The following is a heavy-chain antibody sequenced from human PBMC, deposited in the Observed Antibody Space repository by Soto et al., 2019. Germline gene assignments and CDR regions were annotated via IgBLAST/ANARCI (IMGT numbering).Heavy chain of an antibody. J-gene: IGHJ6*02. Sequence: PSETLSLTCAVYGGSFSGYYWSWIRQPPGKGLEWIGEINHSGSTNYNPSLKSRVTILVDTSKSQFSLNLSSVTAADTAVYYCAGGRGRQQLVMSYYYGMDVWGQGTTVTVSS. CDR2: INHSGST. CDR1: GGSFSGYY. CDR3: AGGRGRQQLVMSYYYGMDV. D-gene: IGHD6-13*01. V-gene: IGHV4-34*01.